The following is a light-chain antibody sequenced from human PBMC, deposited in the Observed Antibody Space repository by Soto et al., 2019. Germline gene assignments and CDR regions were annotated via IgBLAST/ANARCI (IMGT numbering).Light chain of an antibody. J-gene: IGKJ3*01. V-gene: IGKV4-1*01. CDR1: QSVLYSSNSKNY. CDR3: QQYYSTPPT. Sequence: DIVMTQSPDSLAVSLGERATINCKSSQSVLYSSNSKNYLAWYQQKPGQPPILLISWASTRESGVPDRFSGSGSGTDFTLTISSLQAEDGAVYYCQQYYSTPPTFGPGTKVDIK. CDR2: WAS.